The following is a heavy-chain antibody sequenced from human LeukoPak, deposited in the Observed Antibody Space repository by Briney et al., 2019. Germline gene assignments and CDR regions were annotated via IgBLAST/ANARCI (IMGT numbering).Heavy chain of an antibody. Sequence: ASVKVSCKASGYTFTGYYMHWVRQAPGQGLEWMGWINPNSGGTNYAQKFQGRVTMTRDTSISTAYMELSRLRSDDTAVYYCAKEPREYCSSTSCPNWFDSWGQGTLVTVSS. CDR1: GYTFTGYY. D-gene: IGHD2-2*01. V-gene: IGHV1-2*02. J-gene: IGHJ5*01. CDR3: AKEPREYCSSTSCPNWFDS. CDR2: INPNSGGT.